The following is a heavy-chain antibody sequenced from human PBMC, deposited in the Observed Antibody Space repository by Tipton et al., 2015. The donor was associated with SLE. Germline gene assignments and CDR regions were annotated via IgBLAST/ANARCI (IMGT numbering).Heavy chain of an antibody. Sequence: TLSLTCTVSGGSISSYYWSWIRQPPGKGLEWIGYIYYSGSTNYNPSLKSRVTISVDTSKNQFSLKLSSVTAADTAVYYCARGGGGSYYVKDCWGQGTLVTVSS. CDR2: IYYSGST. CDR3: ARGGGGSYYVKDC. D-gene: IGHD1-26*01. CDR1: GGSISSYY. J-gene: IGHJ4*02. V-gene: IGHV4-59*01.